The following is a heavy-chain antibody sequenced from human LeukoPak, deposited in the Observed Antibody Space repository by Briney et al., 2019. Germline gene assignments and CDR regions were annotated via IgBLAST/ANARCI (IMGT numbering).Heavy chain of an antibody. D-gene: IGHD6-13*01. CDR2: IYPGDSDT. J-gene: IGHJ3*02. CDR3: ARPPTRRYSSSWYELGAFDI. Sequence: GESLKISCKGSGYSFTSYWIGWVRQMPGKGLEWMGIIYPGDSDTRYSPSFQGQVTISADKSISTAYLQWSSLKASDTAMYYCARPPTRRYSSSWYELGAFDIWGQGTMVTVSS. V-gene: IGHV5-51*01. CDR1: GYSFTSYW.